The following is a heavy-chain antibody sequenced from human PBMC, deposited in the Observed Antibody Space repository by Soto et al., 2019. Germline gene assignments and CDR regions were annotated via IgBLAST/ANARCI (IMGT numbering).Heavy chain of an antibody. CDR3: ARGRWYDFWSGYYGKTWFDP. CDR1: GVSFSGYY. J-gene: IGHJ5*02. V-gene: IGHV4-34*01. D-gene: IGHD3-3*01. Sequence: SETLSLTCAVYGVSFSGYYWSWIRQPPGKGLEWIGEINHSGSTNYNPSLKSRVTISVDTSKNQFSLKLSSVTAADTAVYYCARGRWYDFWSGYYGKTWFDPWGQGTLVTVSS. CDR2: INHSGST.